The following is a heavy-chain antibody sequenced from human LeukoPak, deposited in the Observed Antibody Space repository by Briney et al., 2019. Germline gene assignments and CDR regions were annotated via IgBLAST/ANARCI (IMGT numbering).Heavy chain of an antibody. CDR3: ARERRYYYDSSGYPD. D-gene: IGHD3-22*01. V-gene: IGHV1-18*01. Sequence: GASVKVSCKASGYTFTSYGISWVRQAPGQGLEWMGWISAYNGNTNYAQKFQGRVTITADKSTSTAYMELSSLRSEDTAVYYCARERRYYYDSSGYPDWGQGTLVTVSS. CDR2: ISAYNGNT. CDR1: GYTFTSYG. J-gene: IGHJ4*02.